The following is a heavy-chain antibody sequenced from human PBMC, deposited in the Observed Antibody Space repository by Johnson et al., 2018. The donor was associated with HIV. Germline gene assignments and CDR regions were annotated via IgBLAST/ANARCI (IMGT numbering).Heavy chain of an antibody. CDR2: ISYDGSNK. D-gene: IGHD6-6*01. J-gene: IGHJ3*02. CDR1: GFTFSSYG. Sequence: QVQLVESGGGVVQPGRSLRLSCAASGFTFSSYGMAWVRQAPGKGLEWVAVISYDGSNKYYADSVKGRFTISRDNSKNTLYLQMNSLRAEDTAVYYCAKVAYSSSYLDAFDIWGQGTMITVSS. CDR3: AKVAYSSSYLDAFDI. V-gene: IGHV3-30*18.